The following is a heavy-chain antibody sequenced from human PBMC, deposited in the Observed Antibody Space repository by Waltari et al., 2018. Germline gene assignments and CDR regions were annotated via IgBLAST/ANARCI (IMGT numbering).Heavy chain of an antibody. Sequence: QVQLQQWGAGLLKSSETLSLTCAVYGGSFSIYYWSWIRQPPGKGLEWIGEINHSGSTNYNPSLKSRVTISVDTSKNQFSLKLSSVTAADTAVYYCARDPSEQYDLWSDYYRYFDWGQGTLVTVSS. D-gene: IGHD3-3*01. CDR3: ARDPSEQYDLWSDYYRYFD. CDR1: GGSFSIYY. V-gene: IGHV4-34*01. J-gene: IGHJ4*02. CDR2: INHSGST.